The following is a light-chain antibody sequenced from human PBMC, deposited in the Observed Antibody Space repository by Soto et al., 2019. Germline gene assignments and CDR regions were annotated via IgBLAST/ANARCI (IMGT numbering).Light chain of an antibody. CDR3: QQYGSSPT. CDR1: QSVRSN. Sequence: EIVLTQSPATLSVSPGERVTLSCRASQSVRSNLAWYQQKPGQAPRLLIFDASTRATNMPARFSGSGSGTEFTLTISSLQSEDFAVYYCQQYGSSPTFGQGTKVDIK. J-gene: IGKJ1*01. CDR2: DAS. V-gene: IGKV3-15*01.